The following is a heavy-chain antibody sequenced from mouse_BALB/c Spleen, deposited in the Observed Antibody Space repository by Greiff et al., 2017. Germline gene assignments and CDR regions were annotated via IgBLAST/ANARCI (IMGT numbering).Heavy chain of an antibody. Sequence: EVQVVESGGGLVQPGGSLKLSCAASGFDFSRYWMSWVRQAPGKGLEWIGEINPDSSTINYTPSLKDKFIISRDNAKNTLYLQMSKVRSEDTALYYCSRAVLRLQGWYFDVWGAGTTVTVSS. CDR1: GFDFSRYW. V-gene: IGHV4-1*02. CDR3: SRAVLRLQGWYFDV. CDR2: INPDSSTI. J-gene: IGHJ1*01. D-gene: IGHD1-1*01.